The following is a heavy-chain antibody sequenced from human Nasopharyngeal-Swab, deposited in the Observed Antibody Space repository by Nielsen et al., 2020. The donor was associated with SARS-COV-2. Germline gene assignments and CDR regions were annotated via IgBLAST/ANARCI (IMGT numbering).Heavy chain of an antibody. CDR2: IKQDGSEK. Sequence: GESLPISCAATGFSSSTYWMTWVRQAPGKGLEWAANIKQDGSEKYYVASVKGCFTVSRDNPKNLLYLQVNSLRAEDTAVYYCARQGVFVPAYFHQYYMDVWGKGTTVTVSS. D-gene: IGHD3-16*02. CDR3: ARQGVFVPAYFHQYYMDV. V-gene: IGHV3-7*03. J-gene: IGHJ6*03. CDR1: GFSSSTYW.